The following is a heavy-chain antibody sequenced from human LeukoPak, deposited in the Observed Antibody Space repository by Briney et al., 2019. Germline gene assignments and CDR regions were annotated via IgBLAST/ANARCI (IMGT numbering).Heavy chain of an antibody. CDR1: GFTVSSNY. V-gene: IGHV3-53*01. CDR3: ARDFSSSWYRTASDY. J-gene: IGHJ4*02. Sequence: PGGSLRLSCAASGFTVSSNYMSWVRQAPGKGLEWVSVIYSGGSTYYADSVKGRFTISRDNSKNTLYLQMNSLRAEDTAVYYCARDFSSSWYRTASDYWGQGTLVTVSS. D-gene: IGHD6-13*01. CDR2: IYSGGST.